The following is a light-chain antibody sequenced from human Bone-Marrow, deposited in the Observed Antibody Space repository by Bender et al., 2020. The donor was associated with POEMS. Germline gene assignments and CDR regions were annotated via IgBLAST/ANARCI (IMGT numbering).Light chain of an antibody. CDR2: GND. CDR1: SSNIGGNA. J-gene: IGLJ3*02. V-gene: IGLV1-44*01. Sequence: QSVLTQPPSASGTPGQRVTISCSGSSSNIGGNAVNWWQQLPGTAPKLLIYGNDQRPSGVPDRFSGSKSGTSASLAISGLQSEDEADYFCSSWDDSLNGWVFGGGTKLTVL. CDR3: SSWDDSLNGWV.